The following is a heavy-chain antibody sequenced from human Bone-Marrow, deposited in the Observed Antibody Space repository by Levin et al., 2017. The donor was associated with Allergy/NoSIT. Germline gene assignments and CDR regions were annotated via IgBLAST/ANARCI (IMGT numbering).Heavy chain of an antibody. V-gene: IGHV3-7*03. D-gene: IGHD1-1*01. Sequence: LSLTCAASGFTFSNYWMTWVRQAPGKGLEWVANIKQDGNEKEYVDSVKGRFTISRDNAESSLYLQMNGLRAEDTAVYYCARVQLERHWDACDIWGQGTMVTVSS. J-gene: IGHJ3*02. CDR3: ARVQLERHWDACDI. CDR1: GFTFSNYW. CDR2: IKQDGNEK.